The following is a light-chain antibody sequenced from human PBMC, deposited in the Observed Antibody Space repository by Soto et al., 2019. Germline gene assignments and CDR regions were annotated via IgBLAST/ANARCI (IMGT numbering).Light chain of an antibody. CDR3: QQYGSPPVT. Sequence: MPSADSFSFSLQETSTLLYRARQSVSSSYLAWYQQKPGQAPRLLIYGASSRATGIPDRFSGSGSGTDFTLTISRLQAEDFAGDYCQQYGSPPVTSGHGTKVDI. V-gene: IGKV3-20*01. CDR2: GAS. CDR1: QSVSSSY. J-gene: IGKJ3*01.